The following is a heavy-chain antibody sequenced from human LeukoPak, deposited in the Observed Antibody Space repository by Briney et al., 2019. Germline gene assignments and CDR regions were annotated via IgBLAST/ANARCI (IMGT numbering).Heavy chain of an antibody. D-gene: IGHD1-26*01. J-gene: IGHJ4*02. CDR1: GYSFTSYW. CDR3: ATPPRASELGFHY. Sequence: GEFLKISCKGSGYSFTSYWIGWVRQMPGKGLEWMGIIYPGDSDTRYSPSFQGQVTISADKSISTAYLQWSSLKASDTAMYYCATPPRASELGFHYWGQGTLVTVSS. V-gene: IGHV5-51*01. CDR2: IYPGDSDT.